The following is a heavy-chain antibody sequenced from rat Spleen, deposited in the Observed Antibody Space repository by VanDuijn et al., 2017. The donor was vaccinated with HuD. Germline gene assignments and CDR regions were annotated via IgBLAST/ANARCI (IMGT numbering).Heavy chain of an antibody. Sequence: EVQLVESGGGLVQPGRSLKLSCAASGFTFSNYYMAWVRQAPKKGLEWVATISTSGSRTYYPDSVKGRFTISRDNAKSSLYLQMNSLKSEDTATYYCARLWEGGHWFAYWGQGTLVTVSS. CDR2: ISTSGSRT. J-gene: IGHJ3*01. CDR3: ARLWEGGHWFAY. D-gene: IGHD5-1*01. V-gene: IGHV5-25*01. CDR1: GFTFSNYY.